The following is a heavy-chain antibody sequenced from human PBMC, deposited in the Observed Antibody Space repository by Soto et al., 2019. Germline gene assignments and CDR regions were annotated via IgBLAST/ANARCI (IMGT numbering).Heavy chain of an antibody. D-gene: IGHD3-3*01. CDR3: ARDKIFGVVTRSGYDY. CDR1: GYTFTSYG. J-gene: IGHJ4*02. Sequence: GASVKVSCKASGYTFTSYGISWVRQAPGQGLEWMGWISAYNGNTNYAQKLQGRVTMTTDTSTSTAYMELRSLRSDDTAVYYCARDKIFGVVTRSGYDYWGQGTLVTVSS. CDR2: ISAYNGNT. V-gene: IGHV1-18*01.